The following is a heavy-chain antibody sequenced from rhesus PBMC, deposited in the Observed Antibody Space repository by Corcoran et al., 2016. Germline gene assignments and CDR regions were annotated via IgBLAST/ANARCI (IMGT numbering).Heavy chain of an antibody. CDR2: ISSASSYI. J-gene: IGHJ5-1*01. V-gene: IGHV3S16*01. CDR3: TRDSWNYWGRFDV. Sequence: EVQLVESGGGLVQPGGSLRLSCAASGFTFSDYYMSWVRQAPGKGLEWVSSISSASSYIYYADSVKGRFTISRDNAKNALSLQMNSLKTDDTAVYYCTRDSWNYWGRFDVWGPGVLVTVSS. D-gene: IGHD1-1-1*01. CDR1: GFTFSDYY.